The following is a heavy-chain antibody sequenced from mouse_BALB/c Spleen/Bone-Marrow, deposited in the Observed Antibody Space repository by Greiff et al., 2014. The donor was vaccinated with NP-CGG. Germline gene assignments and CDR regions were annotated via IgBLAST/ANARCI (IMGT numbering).Heavy chain of an antibody. Sequence: VQLQQSGPGLVQPSQSLSITCSASGFSFTSNGVHWVRQSPGKGLEWLGVIWSGGSTDYNAAFISRLSISKDNSKYQVFFKMNSLQANDSAIYYCAKNLGGAWFAYWGQGTLVTVSA. V-gene: IGHV2-2*02. J-gene: IGHJ3*01. CDR3: AKNLGGAWFAY. CDR2: IWSGGST. CDR1: GFSFTSNG.